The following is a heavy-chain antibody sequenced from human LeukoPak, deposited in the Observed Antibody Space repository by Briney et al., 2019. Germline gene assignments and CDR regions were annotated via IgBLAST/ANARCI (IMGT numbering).Heavy chain of an antibody. CDR1: GFTFSGSA. Sequence: GGSLRLSCAASGFTFSGSAMHWVRQASGKGLEWVGRIRNKANSYATAYAASVKGRFTISRDDSKNTAYLQMNSLKTEDTAVYYCTSRYCTNGVCPFDYWGQGTLVTVSS. V-gene: IGHV3-73*01. J-gene: IGHJ4*02. CDR3: TSRYCTNGVCPFDY. CDR2: IRNKANSYAT. D-gene: IGHD2-8*01.